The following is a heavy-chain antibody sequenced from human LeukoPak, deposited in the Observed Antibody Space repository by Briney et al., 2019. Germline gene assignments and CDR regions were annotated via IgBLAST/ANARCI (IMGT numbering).Heavy chain of an antibody. J-gene: IGHJ4*02. CDR3: ARDKGMAAAGTGYFDY. CDR2: IYHSGNT. D-gene: IGHD6-13*01. V-gene: IGHV4-30-2*01. CDR1: GGSIRSGGYY. Sequence: PSETLSLTCTVSGGSIRSGGYYWNWIRRPPGKGLEWIGYIYHSGNTYYNPSLKSRVTISVDRSKNQFSLKLSSVTAADTAVYYCARDKGMAAAGTGYFDYWGQGTLVTVSS.